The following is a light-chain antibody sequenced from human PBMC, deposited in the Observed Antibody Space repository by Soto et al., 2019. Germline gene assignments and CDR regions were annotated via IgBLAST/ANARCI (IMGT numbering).Light chain of an antibody. Sequence: EIVLTQSPGTLSLSPGERATLSCRASQSVRSSQLAWYQHKPGQAPRLLIFSASNRATGIPDRFSGSGSGTDFTLTISRLEPEDFAVYYCQQYENSPPYTFGQGTKLEIK. CDR3: QQYENSPPYT. J-gene: IGKJ2*01. CDR2: SAS. CDR1: QSVRSSQ. V-gene: IGKV3-20*01.